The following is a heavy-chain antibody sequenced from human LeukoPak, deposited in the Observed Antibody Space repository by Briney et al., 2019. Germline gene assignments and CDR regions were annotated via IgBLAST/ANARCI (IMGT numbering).Heavy chain of an antibody. CDR1: GDSVSSNIAA. CDR2: TYYRSKWYN. CDR3: ARDITVWGQQTTTNWFDP. J-gene: IGHJ5*02. V-gene: IGHV6-1*01. Sequence: SQTLSLTCAISGDSVSSNIAAWNWVRQSPSRGLEWLGRTYYRSKWYNDYAVSVKSRITINPDTSKNQFSLQLNSVTPEDTAVYYCARDITVWGQQTTTNWFDPWGQGTLVTVSS. D-gene: IGHD1-1*01.